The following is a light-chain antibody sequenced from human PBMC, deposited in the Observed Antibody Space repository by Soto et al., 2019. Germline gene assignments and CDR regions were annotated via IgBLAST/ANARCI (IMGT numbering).Light chain of an antibody. CDR2: GAS. CDR3: QQFDNWPRT. CDR1: QSVSSN. J-gene: IGKJ1*01. V-gene: IGKV3-15*01. Sequence: EIVVTQSPATLSVSPGERATLSCRASQSVSSNLAWYRQKPGQAPRLLIYGASTRATGIPARFSGSGSGTEFTLTISRLQSEDSAFYYCQQFDNWPRTFGQGTKVDIK.